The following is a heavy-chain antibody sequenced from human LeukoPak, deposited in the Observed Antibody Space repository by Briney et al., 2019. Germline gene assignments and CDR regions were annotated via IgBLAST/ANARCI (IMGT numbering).Heavy chain of an antibody. D-gene: IGHD4-17*01. CDR3: ARGQTVTTEVEYYYYYGMDV. J-gene: IGHJ6*02. Sequence: PSETLSLTCTVSGGSTSSYYWSWIRQPAGKGLEWIGRIYTSGSTNYNPSLKSRVTMSVDTSKNQFSLKLSSVTAADTAVYYCARGQTVTTEVEYYYYYGMDVWGQGTTVTVSS. CDR2: IYTSGST. V-gene: IGHV4-4*07. CDR1: GGSTSSYY.